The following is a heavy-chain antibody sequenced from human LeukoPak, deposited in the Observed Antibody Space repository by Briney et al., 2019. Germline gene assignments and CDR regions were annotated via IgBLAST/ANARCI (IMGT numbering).Heavy chain of an antibody. CDR1: GFPFSAFS. CDR3: ATGYTSGTRIDY. J-gene: IGHJ4*02. CDR2: ISSSSSDI. Sequence: GSLRLSCAASGFPFSAFSMNWVRPAPGKGLEWVSAISSSSSDIYYTDSVKGRFTISRDNANNFLYLQVSSLRAEDTAVYYCATGYTSGTRIDYWGQGTLVSVSS. D-gene: IGHD6-19*01. V-gene: IGHV3-21*01.